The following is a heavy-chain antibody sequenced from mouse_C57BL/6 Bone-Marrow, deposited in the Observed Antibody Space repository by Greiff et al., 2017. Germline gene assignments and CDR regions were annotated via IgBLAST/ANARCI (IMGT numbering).Heavy chain of an antibody. Sequence: EVQLQESGPGLVKPSQSLSLTCSVTGYSITSGYYWNWIRQFPGNKLEWMGYISYDGSNNYNPSLKNRISITRATSENQFFLKLNSVTTEDSATXRCGNDCGIDYAMDYWGQGTSVTVSS. D-gene: IGHD1-1*01. V-gene: IGHV3-6*01. J-gene: IGHJ4*01. CDR3: GNDCGIDYAMDY. CDR1: GYSITSGYY. CDR2: ISYDGSN.